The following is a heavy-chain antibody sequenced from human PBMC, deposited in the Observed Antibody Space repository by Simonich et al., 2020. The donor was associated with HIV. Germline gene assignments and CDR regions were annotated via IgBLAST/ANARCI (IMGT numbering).Heavy chain of an antibody. D-gene: IGHD3-9*01. CDR3: ATWEVKDYVLTGYTYWYFDL. CDR2: VDTEDSHT. J-gene: IGHJ2*01. V-gene: IGHV1-24*01. CDR1: GHTLTELS. Sequence: QVQLVQSGAEVKKPGASVKVSCKVYGHTLTELSMHWVPQAPGKGREWMGGVDTEDSHTIYTQKVQGRDSKTEDTSTESAYMELSSLRSDDTSVYYCATWEVKDYVLTGYTYWYFDLWGRGTLVTVSS.